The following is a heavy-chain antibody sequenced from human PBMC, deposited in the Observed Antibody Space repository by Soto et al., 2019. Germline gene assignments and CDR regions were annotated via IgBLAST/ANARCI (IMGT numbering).Heavy chain of an antibody. CDR1: GYTFTNHD. CDR2: ISAYNGNT. J-gene: IGHJ4*02. V-gene: IGHV1-18*01. Sequence: QVQLVQSGAEVKEPGASVKVSCKASGYTFTNHDISWVRQAPGQGLEWMGWISAYNGNTHSAQHLQGRVTMTTDTPTSPAYMELRSLISDDTAVYFCARGGDYFDYWGRGTLVTVSS. CDR3: ARGGDYFDY.